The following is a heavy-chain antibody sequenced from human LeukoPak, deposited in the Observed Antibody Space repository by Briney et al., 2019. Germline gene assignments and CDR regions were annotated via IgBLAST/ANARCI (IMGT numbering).Heavy chain of an antibody. CDR3: ARGAAAVRYYFDY. J-gene: IGHJ4*02. V-gene: IGHV3-21*01. Sequence: PGGSLRLSCAASGFTFSSYSMNWVRQAPGKGLEWVSSISSSSSYIYYADSVKGRFTISRDNAKNSLYLQMNSLRAEDTAVYYCARGAAAVRYYFDYWGQGTLVTVSS. CDR1: GFTFSSYS. CDR2: ISSSSSYI. D-gene: IGHD6-13*01.